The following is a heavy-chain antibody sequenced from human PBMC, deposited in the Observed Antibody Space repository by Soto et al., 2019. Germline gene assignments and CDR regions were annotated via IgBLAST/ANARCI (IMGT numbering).Heavy chain of an antibody. CDR1: GGSLSGYY. V-gene: IGHV4-34*01. Sequence: QVQLQQWGTGLLKPSETLSLTCAVYGGSLSGYYWSWIRPPPGKGLEWIGEINHSGSTNYNPSLKIRVTISVDTSKTQFSLKLSSVTAVDTAVYYCARGVVVTGYYYYYYIDVWGKGTTVIVSS. D-gene: IGHD2-21*02. CDR2: INHSGST. J-gene: IGHJ6*03. CDR3: ARGVVVTGYYYYYYIDV.